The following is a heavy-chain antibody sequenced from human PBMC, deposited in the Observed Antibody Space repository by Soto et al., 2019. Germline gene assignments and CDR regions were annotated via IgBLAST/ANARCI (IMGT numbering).Heavy chain of an antibody. Sequence: PSETLSLTCAVYGGSFSGYYWSWIRQPPGKGLEWIGEINHSGSTNYNPSLKSRVTISVDTSKNQFSLKLSSVTAADTAVYYCARGGYSYGIGNYWGQGTLVTVSS. V-gene: IGHV4-34*01. D-gene: IGHD5-18*01. J-gene: IGHJ4*02. CDR3: ARGGYSYGIGNY. CDR1: GGSFSGYY. CDR2: INHSGST.